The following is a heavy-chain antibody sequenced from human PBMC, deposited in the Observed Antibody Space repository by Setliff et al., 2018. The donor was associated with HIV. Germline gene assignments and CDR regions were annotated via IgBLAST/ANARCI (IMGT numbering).Heavy chain of an antibody. J-gene: IGHJ4*02. V-gene: IGHV3-30*02. CDR1: GFTFSSYS. Sequence: GGSLRLSCAASGFTFSSYSMNWVRQAPGKGLEWVASIRYEGSSKYYADSVKGRFTISRDQSKNTLYLQMTRLKTEDTSMYYCAKDPQQWLATGEYYFDYWGQGTLVTVSS. CDR3: AKDPQQWLATGEYYFDY. CDR2: IRYEGSSK. D-gene: IGHD6-19*01.